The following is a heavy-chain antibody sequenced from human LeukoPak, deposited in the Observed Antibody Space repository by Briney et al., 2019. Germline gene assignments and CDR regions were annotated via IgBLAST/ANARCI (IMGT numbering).Heavy chain of an antibody. D-gene: IGHD7-27*01. J-gene: IGHJ5*02. V-gene: IGHV3-21*01. CDR2: ISAGGDFV. CDR3: VRARRETGDRTENWFDP. CDR1: GFPFSTHS. Sequence: GGSLRLSCAASGFPFSTHSLNWVRQAPGKGLEWVSSISAGGDFVYYGDSVKGRFTMSRDNAKNSLHLQMDSLTAEDTAVYYCVRARRETGDRTENWFDPWGQGTLVTVSS.